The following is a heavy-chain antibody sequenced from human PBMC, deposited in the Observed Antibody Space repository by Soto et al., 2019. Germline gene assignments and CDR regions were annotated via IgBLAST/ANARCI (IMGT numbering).Heavy chain of an antibody. V-gene: IGHV4-31*01. CDR1: GGSISSGGYY. D-gene: IGHD6-19*01. Sequence: QVQLQESGPGLVKPSQTLSLTCTVSGGSISSGGYYWTRIRQHPGKGLEWIGYIYYSQSTDYNPSLKCLVTISVDTSKNQFSLKLSSVTAADTAVYCCASSVFPWGQGTLVTVSS. CDR2: IYYSQST. J-gene: IGHJ5*02. CDR3: ASSVFP.